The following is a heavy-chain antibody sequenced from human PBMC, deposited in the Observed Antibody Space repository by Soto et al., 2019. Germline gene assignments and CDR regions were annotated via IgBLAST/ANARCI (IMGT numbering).Heavy chain of an antibody. CDR1: GGSISSGDYY. CDR2: IYYSGST. CDR3: ARGYDSSGYYSRELDY. J-gene: IGHJ4*02. Sequence: SETLSLTCTVSGGSISSGDYYWSWISQPPGKGLKWIGYIYYSGSTYYNPSLKSRVTISVDTSKNQFSLKLSSVTAADTAVYYCARGYDSSGYYSRELDYWGQGTLVTVSS. V-gene: IGHV4-30-4*01. D-gene: IGHD3-22*01.